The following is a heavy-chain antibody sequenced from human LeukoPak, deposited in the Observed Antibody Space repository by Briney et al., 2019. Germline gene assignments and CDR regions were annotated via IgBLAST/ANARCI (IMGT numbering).Heavy chain of an antibody. CDR3: AKGWDMTFHAFEI. D-gene: IGHD1-26*01. CDR1: GFIFSRFG. V-gene: IGHV3-33*03. J-gene: IGHJ3*02. Sequence: GGSLRLSCAASGFIFSRFGMHWVRRAPGKGLEWVAVIYNDGSKKYYGDSVKGRFTISRDNSKNIVYLQMNSLRAEDTALYYCAKGWDMTFHAFEIWGQGTMVTVSS. CDR2: IYNDGSKK.